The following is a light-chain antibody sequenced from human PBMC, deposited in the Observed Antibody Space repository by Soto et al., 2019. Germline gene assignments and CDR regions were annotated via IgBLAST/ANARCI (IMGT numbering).Light chain of an antibody. J-gene: IGKJ2*01. CDR2: DAS. CDR3: QQYNSYWYT. CDR1: QSISSW. Sequence: DIQITQSPSTLSASVGDRVTITCRASQSISSWLAWYQQKPGKAPKLLIYDASSLESGVPSRFSGSGSGTEFTLTISSLQPDDFATYYCQQYNSYWYTFGQGTKLDIK. V-gene: IGKV1-5*01.